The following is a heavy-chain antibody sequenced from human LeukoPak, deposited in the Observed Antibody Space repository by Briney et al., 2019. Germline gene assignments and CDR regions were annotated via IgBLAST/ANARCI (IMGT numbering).Heavy chain of an antibody. CDR2: IYYSGST. V-gene: IGHV4-30-4*08. J-gene: IGHJ4*02. CDR1: AGSISSGDYY. Sequence: SETLSLTCTVSAGSISSGDYYWSWIRLPPGKGLEWIGYIYYSGSTYYNPSLKSRVTISVDTSKNQFSLKLSSVTAADTAVYYCARDSGGYCSGGSCYSDYWGQGTLVTVSS. D-gene: IGHD2-15*01. CDR3: ARDSGGYCSGGSCYSDY.